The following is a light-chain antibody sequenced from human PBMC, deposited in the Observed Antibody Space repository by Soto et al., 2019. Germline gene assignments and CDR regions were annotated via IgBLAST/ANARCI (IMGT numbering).Light chain of an antibody. V-gene: IGLV1-44*01. CDR3: AAWDDSLNGPGVV. Sequence: QSALTQPPSASGTPGQRVTISCSGSSSNIGSNTVNWYQQLPGTAPKLPIYSNNQRPSGVPDRFSGSKSGTSASLAISGLQSEDEADYYCAAWDDSLNGPGVVFGGGTKLTVL. CDR1: SSNIGSNT. J-gene: IGLJ2*01. CDR2: SNN.